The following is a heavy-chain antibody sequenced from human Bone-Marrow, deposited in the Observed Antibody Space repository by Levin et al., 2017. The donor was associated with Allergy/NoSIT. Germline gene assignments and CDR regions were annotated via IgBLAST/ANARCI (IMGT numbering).Heavy chain of an antibody. Sequence: PSETLSLTCAASGFTFNNAWMTWVRQAPGKGLEWVGRIKTNVEGGTTDYAAPVKGRFTISRDDSKSTLYLQMDSLKTEDTAVYYCSTLWYLSHGSDYWGQGTLLTVSS. D-gene: IGHD2-15*01. V-gene: IGHV3-15*01. J-gene: IGHJ4*02. CDR1: GFTFNNAW. CDR3: STLWYLSHGSDY. CDR2: IKTNVEGGTT.